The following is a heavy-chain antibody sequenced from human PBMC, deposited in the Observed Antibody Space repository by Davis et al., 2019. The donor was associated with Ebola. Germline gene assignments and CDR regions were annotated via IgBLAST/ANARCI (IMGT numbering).Heavy chain of an antibody. CDR2: ISAGGGNT. V-gene: IGHV3-23*01. CDR3: ARRIPIFVVVAYSYYGLDV. D-gene: IGHD3-3*01. Sequence: GESLKISCAASGFTFSSYDMSWVRQAPGKGLEWVSAISAGGGNTYYADSVKGRFTISRDNSKNTLYLQMTSLRAEDTAVYSCARRIPIFVVVAYSYYGLDVWGQGTTVTVSS. J-gene: IGHJ6*02. CDR1: GFTFSSYD.